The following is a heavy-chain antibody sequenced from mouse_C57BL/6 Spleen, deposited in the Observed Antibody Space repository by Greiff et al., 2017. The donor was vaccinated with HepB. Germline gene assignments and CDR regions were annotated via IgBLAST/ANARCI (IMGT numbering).Heavy chain of an antibody. D-gene: IGHD2-4*01. CDR3: ANYDSFAY. CDR2: ISSGSSTI. J-gene: IGHJ3*01. CDR1: GFTFSDYG. V-gene: IGHV5-17*01. Sequence: EVKLMESGGGLVKPGGSLKLSCAASGFTFSDYGMHWVRQAPEKGLEWVAYISSGSSTIYYADTVKGRFTIARDYAKNTLFLQMTSLRSEDTAMYYCANYDSFAYWGQGTLVTVSA.